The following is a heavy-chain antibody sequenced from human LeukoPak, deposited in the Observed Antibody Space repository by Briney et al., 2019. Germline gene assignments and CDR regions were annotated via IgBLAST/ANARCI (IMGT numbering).Heavy chain of an antibody. V-gene: IGHV4-38-2*02. CDR1: GYSISSGYY. CDR2: IYHSGST. Sequence: SETLSLTCTVSGYSISSGYYWGWIRQPPGKGLEWIGSIYHSGSTYYNPSLKSRVTISVDTSKNQFSLKLSSVTAADTAVYYCATSQDYGDYWYFDVWGRGTLVTVSS. J-gene: IGHJ2*01. CDR3: ATSQDYGDYWYFDV. D-gene: IGHD4-17*01.